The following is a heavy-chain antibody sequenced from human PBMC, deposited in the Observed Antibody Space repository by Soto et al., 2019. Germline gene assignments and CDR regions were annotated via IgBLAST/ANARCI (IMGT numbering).Heavy chain of an antibody. D-gene: IGHD4-17*01. CDR3: AHSGGDYVRAFDI. CDR1: GFSLSTSGVG. V-gene: IGHV2-5*02. Sequence: QITLKESGPTLVKPTQTLTLTCTFSGFSLSTSGVGVGWIRQPPGKALEWLALIYWDDDKRYSPSLKXRXTXXXXXXXXXXXXXXXXXDPVDTATYYCAHSGGDYVRAFDIWGQGTMVTVSS. J-gene: IGHJ3*02. CDR2: IYWDDDK.